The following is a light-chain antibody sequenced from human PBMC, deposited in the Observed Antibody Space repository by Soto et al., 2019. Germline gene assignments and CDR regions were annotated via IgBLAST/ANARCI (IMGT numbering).Light chain of an antibody. J-gene: IGLJ3*02. CDR2: EVN. CDR1: NSDVGAYNY. CDR3: ASYTISSTRV. Sequence: QSALTQPASVSGSPGQSITISCTGSNSDVGAYNYVSWYQQHPGKAPKLIIYEVNNRPSGVSHRFSGSKSGNTASLTISGLQADDEADYYCASYTISSTRVFGVGTKLTVL. V-gene: IGLV2-14*01.